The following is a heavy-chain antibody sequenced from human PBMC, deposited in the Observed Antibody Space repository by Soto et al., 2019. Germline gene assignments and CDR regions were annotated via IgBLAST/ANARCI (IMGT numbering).Heavy chain of an antibody. CDR1: GRCIRSGRYS. J-gene: IGHJ4*02. D-gene: IGHD1-7*01. Sequence: PSETLSLACAGSGRCIRSGRYSWSWIRQPPGKGLEWIGYIYHSGSTYYNPSLKSRVTISLDKSENQFSLKVTSLTAADTAVSYCASRDPGTSVDYWGQGTLVTVSS. CDR3: ASRDPGTSVDY. CDR2: IYHSGST. V-gene: IGHV4-30-2*01.